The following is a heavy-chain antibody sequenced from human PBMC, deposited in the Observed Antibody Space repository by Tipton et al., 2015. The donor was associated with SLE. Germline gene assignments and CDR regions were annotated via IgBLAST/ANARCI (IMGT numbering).Heavy chain of an antibody. Sequence: SLRLSCAASGFTFSSYWMSWVRQAPGKGLEWVANIKQDGSEKYYVDSVKGRFTISRDNAKNSLYLQMNSLRAEDTAVYYCARVPGIAAAGEGYWGQGTLVTVSS. CDR1: GFTFSSYW. D-gene: IGHD6-13*01. CDR2: IKQDGSEK. J-gene: IGHJ4*02. V-gene: IGHV3-7*04. CDR3: ARVPGIAAAGEGY.